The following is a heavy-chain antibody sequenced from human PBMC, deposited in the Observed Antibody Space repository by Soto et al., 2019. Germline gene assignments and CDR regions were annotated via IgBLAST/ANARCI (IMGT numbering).Heavy chain of an antibody. CDR2: IYHSGST. J-gene: IGHJ6*02. CDR1: GGSIRSGDYY. Sequence: SETLSLTCTVSGGSIRSGDYYWSWIRQSPGKGLEWIGFIYHSGSTYYNPSLKSRVTISVDTSKNQFSLKLSSVTAADTAVYYCAGQPTAGSYYDLGSYYYYYAMDVWGQGTTVTVS. V-gene: IGHV4-30-4*01. D-gene: IGHD3-10*01. CDR3: AGQPTAGSYYDLGSYYYYYAMDV.